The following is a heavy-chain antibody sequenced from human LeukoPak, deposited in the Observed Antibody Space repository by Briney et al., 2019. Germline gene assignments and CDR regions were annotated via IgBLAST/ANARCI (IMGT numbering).Heavy chain of an antibody. V-gene: IGHV3-7*01. D-gene: IGHD3-3*01. CDR2: IKQDGSEK. Sequence: GGSLRLSCVASGFTFSNYWMTWVRQAPGKGLEWVANIKQDGSEKYYVDSVKGRFTISRDNAKNSLYLQMNSLRAEDTAVYYCARDRYDFWSGYYPDAFDIWGQGTMVTVSS. CDR1: GFTFSNYW. CDR3: ARDRYDFWSGYYPDAFDI. J-gene: IGHJ3*02.